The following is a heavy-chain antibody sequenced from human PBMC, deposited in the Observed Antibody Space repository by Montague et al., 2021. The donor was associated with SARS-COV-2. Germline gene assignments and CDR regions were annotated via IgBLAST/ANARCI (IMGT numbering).Heavy chain of an antibody. D-gene: IGHD6-13*01. J-gene: IGHJ3*01. Sequence: SLRLSCAASGFIFSNFGMHWVRQAPGKGLEWVALISYEGSVQFYADSVKGRFTISRDNSQNTLYLQMNSLRLDDTAVYYCVRGAPNSSYAFDAWGQGTMVTVSS. CDR1: GFIFSNFG. CDR3: VRGAPNSSYAFDA. V-gene: IGHV3-30*03. CDR2: ISYEGSVQ.